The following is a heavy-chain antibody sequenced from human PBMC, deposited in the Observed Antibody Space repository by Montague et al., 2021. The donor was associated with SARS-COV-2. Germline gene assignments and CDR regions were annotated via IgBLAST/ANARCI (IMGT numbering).Heavy chain of an antibody. CDR2: ISHGGST. Sequence: SETLSLTCAVHGTSFSGYYWNWIRQPPRKGLEWIGEISHGGSTKYSPSLKSRLTISADTSKNQFSLKLTSVAAADTAVYYCARLRDGVVPSPILGVGPYYSYYYMDVWGRGTPVTVSS. CDR3: ARLRDGVVPSPILGVGPYYSYYYMDV. D-gene: IGHD3-10*01. J-gene: IGHJ6*03. CDR1: GTSFSGYY. V-gene: IGHV4-34*01.